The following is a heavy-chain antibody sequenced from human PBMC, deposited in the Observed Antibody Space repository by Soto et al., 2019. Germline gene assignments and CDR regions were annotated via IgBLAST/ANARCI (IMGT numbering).Heavy chain of an antibody. CDR3: AKDQGVLGSSLDY. CDR1: GFTFSSYG. D-gene: IGHD1-26*01. J-gene: IGHJ4*02. Sequence: GGSLRLSCAASGFTFSSYGMHWVRQAPGKGLEWVAVISYDGSNKYYADSVKGRFTISRDNSKNTLYLQMNSLRAEDTAVYYCAKDQGVLGSSLDYWGQGTLVTVSS. CDR2: ISYDGSNK. V-gene: IGHV3-30*18.